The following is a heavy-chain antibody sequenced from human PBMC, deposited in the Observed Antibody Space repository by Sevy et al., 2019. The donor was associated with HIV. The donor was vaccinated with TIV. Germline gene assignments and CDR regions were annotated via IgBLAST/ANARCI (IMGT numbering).Heavy chain of an antibody. CDR2: ISYDGSNE. D-gene: IGHD3-16*01. J-gene: IGHJ3*02. V-gene: IGHV3-30-3*01. Sequence: GGSLRLSCAASGFTFSTYAMHWVRHAPGKGLEWVAVISYDGSNEYYADSAKGRFTISRDKSKNTLYLQMNSLRLEDTAVYYCARVLLGGGIGLMSAAFDIWGQGTLVTVSS. CDR1: GFTFSTYA. CDR3: ARVLLGGGIGLMSAAFDI.